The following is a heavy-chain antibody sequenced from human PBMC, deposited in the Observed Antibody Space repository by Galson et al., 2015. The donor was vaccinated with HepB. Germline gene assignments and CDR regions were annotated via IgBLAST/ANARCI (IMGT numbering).Heavy chain of an antibody. V-gene: IGHV3-21*01. CDR2: ITSGSENI. J-gene: IGHJ5*02. CDR3: ARIASGTLALFDP. D-gene: IGHD6-13*01. CDR1: GFTLSYYT. Sequence: SLRLSCAGSGFTLSYYTMNWVRQAPGKGLEWVLSITSGSENIYYSASVKGRFTVSRDNAKKSLYLQMNSLRAEDTAVYYCARIASGTLALFDPWGHGTLVTVSS.